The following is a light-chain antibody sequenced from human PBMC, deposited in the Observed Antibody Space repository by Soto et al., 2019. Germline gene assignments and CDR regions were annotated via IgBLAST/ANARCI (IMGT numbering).Light chain of an antibody. V-gene: IGLV2-14*01. CDR3: SSYTSGSSHYV. CDR1: RRDVGGYNY. CDR2: EVT. J-gene: IGLJ1*01. Sequence: QSALTQPASVSGSPGQSITISCTGTRRDVGGYNYVSWYQQYPGKSPKLLIYEVTHRPSGVSNRFSGSKSGNTASLTISGLQAEDEADYYCSSYTSGSSHYVFGTGTQLTVL.